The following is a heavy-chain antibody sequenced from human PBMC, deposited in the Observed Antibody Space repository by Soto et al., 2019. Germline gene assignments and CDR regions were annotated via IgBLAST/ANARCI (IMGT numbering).Heavy chain of an antibody. CDR1: GFTFSRNT. Sequence: GGSLRLSCVTSGFTFSRNTMNWVRQAPGKGLEWVASITSSGSYVYYADSVKGRFSASRDNAKNSLSLQMNSLRPDDTAIYFCVKDEGIEAMDVWGQGTTVTVSS. CDR3: VKDEGIEAMDV. D-gene: IGHD3-3*02. J-gene: IGHJ6*02. V-gene: IGHV3-21*01. CDR2: ITSSGSYV.